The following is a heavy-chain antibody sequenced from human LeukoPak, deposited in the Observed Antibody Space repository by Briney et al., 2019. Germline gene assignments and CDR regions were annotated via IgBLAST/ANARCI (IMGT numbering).Heavy chain of an antibody. D-gene: IGHD2-21*02. V-gene: IGHV4-34*01. Sequence: SETLSLTSAVYGGSFSGYYWSWIRQPPGKGLEWIGEINHSGSTNYNPSLKSRVTISVDTSKNQFSLKLSSVTAADTAVYYCARGGYCGGDCYSPLGFDPWGQGTLVTVSS. J-gene: IGHJ5*02. CDR2: INHSGST. CDR3: ARGGYCGGDCYSPLGFDP. CDR1: GGSFSGYY.